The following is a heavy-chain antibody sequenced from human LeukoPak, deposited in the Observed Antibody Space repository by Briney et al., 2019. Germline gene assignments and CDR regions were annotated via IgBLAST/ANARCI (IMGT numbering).Heavy chain of an antibody. Sequence: GESLQISFKGSGYSFTSYWIGWVRQMPGKGLEWMGIIYPGDSDTRYSPSFQGKVTISADKSISTAYLQWSSLKASDTAMYYCARTSLRYFDWHFDYWGQGTLVTVSS. CDR1: GYSFTSYW. J-gene: IGHJ4*02. CDR2: IYPGDSDT. D-gene: IGHD3-9*01. V-gene: IGHV5-51*01. CDR3: ARTSLRYFDWHFDY.